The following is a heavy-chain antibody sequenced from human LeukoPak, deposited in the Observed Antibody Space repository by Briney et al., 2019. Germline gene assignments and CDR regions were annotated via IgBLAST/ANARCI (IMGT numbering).Heavy chain of an antibody. Sequence: PSETLSLTCSVSGVSINNYYWSWIREPPGRGLEWIGYVYYSGSTNYSPSLKSRVTISVDTSKNQFSLKLSSVTAADTAVYYCARSRGYSGYAYDAFDIWGQGTMVTVSS. CDR2: VYYSGST. D-gene: IGHD5-12*01. CDR1: GVSINNYY. V-gene: IGHV4-59*01. J-gene: IGHJ3*02. CDR3: ARSRGYSGYAYDAFDI.